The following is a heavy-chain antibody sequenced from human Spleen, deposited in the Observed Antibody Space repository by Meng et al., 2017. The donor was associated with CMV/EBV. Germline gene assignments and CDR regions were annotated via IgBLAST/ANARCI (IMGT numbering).Heavy chain of an antibody. D-gene: IGHD2-2*01. CDR3: ARALVGGSSLDFFYGMDI. Sequence: GESLKISCAASGFTVSSNYMSWVRQAPGKGLEWVSVIYSGGSTYYADSVKGRFTISRDNSKNTLYLQMNSLRPEDTAVYYCARALVGGSSLDFFYGMDIWGQGTTVTVSS. J-gene: IGHJ6*02. CDR2: IYSGGST. CDR1: GFTVSSNY. V-gene: IGHV3-66*02.